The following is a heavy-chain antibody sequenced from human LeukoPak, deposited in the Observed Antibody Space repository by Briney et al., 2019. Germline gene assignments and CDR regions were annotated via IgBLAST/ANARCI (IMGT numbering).Heavy chain of an antibody. V-gene: IGHV4-34*01. Sequence: SETLSLTCAVYGGSFSGYYWSWIRQSPGEGLEWIGEINHSGSTNYNPSLKSRVTISVDTSKNQFSLKLSSATAADTAVYYCARGWWAYYYMDVWGKGTTVTVSS. CDR2: INHSGST. CDR1: GGSFSGYY. D-gene: IGHD2-8*02. CDR3: ARGWWAYYYMDV. J-gene: IGHJ6*03.